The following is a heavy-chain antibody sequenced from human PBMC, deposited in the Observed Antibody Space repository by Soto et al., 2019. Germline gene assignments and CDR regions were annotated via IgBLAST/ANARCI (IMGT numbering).Heavy chain of an antibody. V-gene: IGHV3-66*01. D-gene: IGHD3-3*01. CDR1: GFTVSSNY. CDR3: ARVAWRAAFDI. J-gene: IGHJ3*02. CDR2: IYSGGST. Sequence: GGSLRLSCAASGFTVSSNYMSWVRQAPGKGLEWVSVIYSGGSTYYADSVKGRFTISRDNAKNSLYLQMNSLRAEDTAVYYCARVAWRAAFDIWGQGTMVTVSS.